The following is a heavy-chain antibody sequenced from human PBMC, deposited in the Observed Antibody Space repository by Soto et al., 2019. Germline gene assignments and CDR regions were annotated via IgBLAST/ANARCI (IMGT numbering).Heavy chain of an antibody. Sequence: ESGGGVVQPGRSLRLSCAASGFSFENYGMHGVRQAPGRGLEWVAIIWYDGSLQYYAAAVKGRFTISRDNSKNTLYLEMNSLRAEDTAVYYCANLWGDGYNLGQDYNGMDVWGQGTTVIVSS. D-gene: IGHD5-12*01. CDR1: GFSFENYG. CDR2: IWYDGSLQ. V-gene: IGHV3-33*06. CDR3: ANLWGDGYNLGQDYNGMDV. J-gene: IGHJ6*02.